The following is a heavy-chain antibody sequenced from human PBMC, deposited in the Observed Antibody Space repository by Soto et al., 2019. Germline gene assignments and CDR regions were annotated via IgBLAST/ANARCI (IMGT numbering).Heavy chain of an antibody. V-gene: IGHV1-69*01. J-gene: IGHJ6*02. CDR1: DCTFSSYA. D-gene: IGHD6-25*01. CDR2: PIPIFGTA. CDR3: ATHSTAAAGRADDSYCMYF. Sequence: QVQLVQSGAEVKKSGSSVKVSCKSSDCTFSSYAISWVRQAHGQGLECMWAPIPIFGTATYAPKFQGSLSLTADESTTTAYMALSSLRSEDTAVYYCATHSTAAAGRADDSYCMYFWGQGSTCAVSS.